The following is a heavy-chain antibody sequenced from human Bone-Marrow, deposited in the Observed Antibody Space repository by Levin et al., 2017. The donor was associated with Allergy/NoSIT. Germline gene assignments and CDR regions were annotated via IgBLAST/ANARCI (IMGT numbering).Heavy chain of an antibody. CDR3: TRGGYYDSSGYPFEDY. CDR2: IRSKTYGGTT. V-gene: IGHV3-49*05. CDR1: GFTFGDYA. J-gene: IGHJ4*02. Sequence: KSGGSLRLSCTASGFTFGDYAMSWFRQAPGKGLEWVGFIRSKTYGGTTEYAASVKGRFTISRDDSKSIGYLQMNSLKTEDTAVYYCTRGGYYDSSGYPFEDYWGQGTLVTVSS. D-gene: IGHD3-22*01.